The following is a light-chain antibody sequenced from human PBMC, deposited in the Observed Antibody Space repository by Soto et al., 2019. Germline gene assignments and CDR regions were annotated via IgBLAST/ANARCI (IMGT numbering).Light chain of an antibody. CDR3: QQSYSTPFT. Sequence: DIQMTQSPSSLSASVGDRVTITCRTSQSIRSSLNWYQQKPGKAPNLLIYAASRLQSGGPSRFSGSGSGTDFTLTISSLQPADFANYYCQQSYSTPFTFGPGTKVDIK. CDR1: QSIRSS. V-gene: IGKV1-39*01. CDR2: AAS. J-gene: IGKJ3*01.